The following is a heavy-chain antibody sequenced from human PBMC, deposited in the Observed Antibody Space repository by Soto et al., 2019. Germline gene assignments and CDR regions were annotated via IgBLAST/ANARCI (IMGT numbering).Heavy chain of an antibody. CDR1: GFTFSSYA. CDR3: ASSFVAADDAFDI. J-gene: IGHJ3*02. CDR2: ISYDGSNK. V-gene: IGHV3-30-3*01. D-gene: IGHD6-19*01. Sequence: QVQLVESGGGVVQPGRSLRLSCAASGFTFSSYAMHWVRQAPGKVLEWVAVISYDGSNKYYADSVKGRFTISRDNSKNTLYLQMNSLRAEDTAVYYCASSFVAADDAFDIWGQGTMVTVSS.